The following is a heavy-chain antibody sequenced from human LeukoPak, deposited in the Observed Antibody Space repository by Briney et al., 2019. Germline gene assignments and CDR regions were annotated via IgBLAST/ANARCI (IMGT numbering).Heavy chain of an antibody. D-gene: IGHD4-23*01. CDR3: AKDRGGPQFDY. CDR1: GFTVSSNY. J-gene: IGHJ4*02. CDR2: ISGSGGST. Sequence: GGSLRLSCAASGFTVSSNYMSWVRLAPGKGLEWVSAISGSGGSTYYADSVKGRFTISRDNSKNTLYLQMNSLRAEDTAVYYCAKDRGGPQFDYRGQGTLVTVSS. V-gene: IGHV3-23*01.